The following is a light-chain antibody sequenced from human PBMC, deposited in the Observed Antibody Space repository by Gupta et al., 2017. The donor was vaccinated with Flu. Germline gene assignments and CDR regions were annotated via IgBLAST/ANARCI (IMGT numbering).Light chain of an antibody. Sequence: PSSLSASVGDRVTITCQASEDIGNFLNWYQQQAGTAPELLYSVASNLQTVVPSRISGRGSGTDLTLTISSLEPEDIATYCCQQKDWRPTFGEGTKVEIK. J-gene: IGKJ2*01. CDR1: EDIGNF. CDR3: QQKDWRPT. CDR2: VAS. V-gene: IGKV1-33*01.